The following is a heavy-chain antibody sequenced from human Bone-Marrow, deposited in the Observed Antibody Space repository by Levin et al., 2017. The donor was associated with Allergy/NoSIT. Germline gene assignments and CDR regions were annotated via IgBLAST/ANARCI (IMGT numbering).Heavy chain of an antibody. CDR1: GFTFSSYG. D-gene: IGHD4/OR15-4a*01. CDR3: ARDAKVASGAFDI. V-gene: IGHV3-33*01. J-gene: IGHJ3*02. Sequence: PGESLKISCAASGFTFSSYGMHWVRQAPGKGLEWVAVIWYDGSNKYYADSVKGRFTISRDNSKNTLYLQMNSLRAEDTAVYYCARDAKVASGAFDIWGQGTMVTVSS. CDR2: IWYDGSNK.